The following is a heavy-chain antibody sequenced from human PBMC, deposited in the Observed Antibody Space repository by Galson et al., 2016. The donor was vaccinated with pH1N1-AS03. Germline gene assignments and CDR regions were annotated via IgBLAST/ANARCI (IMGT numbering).Heavy chain of an antibody. CDR2: IYFRGAT. Sequence: SETLPLTCTVSGDSISSTPYYWGWIRQPPGKGLEWIGTIYFRGATYYSSSPKSRVPISIDSSKNLFSLSLSSVTAADTAVYYCARHVGGSSPNNLDSWGQGTLVIASS. CDR3: ARHVGGSSPNNLDS. CDR1: GDSISSTPYY. V-gene: IGHV4-39*07. D-gene: IGHD1-26*01. J-gene: IGHJ4*02.